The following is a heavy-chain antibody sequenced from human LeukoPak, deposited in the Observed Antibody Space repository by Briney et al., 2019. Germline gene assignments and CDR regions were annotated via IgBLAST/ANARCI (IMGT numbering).Heavy chain of an antibody. V-gene: IGHV5-51*01. D-gene: IGHD6-19*01. Sequence: GESLKISCKGSGYSFTSYWIGWVRQMPGKGLELMGITYPGDSDTRYSPSFQGQVTISADKSISTAYLQWSSLKASDTAMYYCARHLEAVAGVHDAFDIWGQGTMVTVSS. CDR1: GYSFTSYW. J-gene: IGHJ3*02. CDR3: ARHLEAVAGVHDAFDI. CDR2: TYPGDSDT.